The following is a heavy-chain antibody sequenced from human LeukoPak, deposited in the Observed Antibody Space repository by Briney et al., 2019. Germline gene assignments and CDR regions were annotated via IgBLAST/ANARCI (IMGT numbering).Heavy chain of an antibody. D-gene: IGHD6-6*01. CDR1: GFTFSSYA. CDR3: ARDHQLGAPMEDV. J-gene: IGHJ3*01. Sequence: GGSLSLSCAASGFTFSSYAMSWVRQAPGKGLEWVANIKQDGSEKYYVDSVKGRFTISRDNTKNSLYLQMNSLRAEDTAVYYCARDHQLGAPMEDVWGQGTMVTVSS. V-gene: IGHV3-7*01. CDR2: IKQDGSEK.